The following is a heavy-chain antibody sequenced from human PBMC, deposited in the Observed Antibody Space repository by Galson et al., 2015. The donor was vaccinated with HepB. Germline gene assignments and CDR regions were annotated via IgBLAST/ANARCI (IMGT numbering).Heavy chain of an antibody. CDR1: GFTFSSYW. D-gene: IGHD6-13*01. CDR2: IKQDGSEK. V-gene: IGHV3-7*03. J-gene: IGHJ4*02. Sequence: SLRLSCAASGFTFSSYWMSWVRQAPGKGLEWVANIKQDGSEKYYVDSVKGRFTISRDNAKNSLYLQMNSLRAEDMAVYYCARKHSSSWYVGPFDYWGQGTLVTVSS. CDR3: ARKHSSSWYVGPFDY.